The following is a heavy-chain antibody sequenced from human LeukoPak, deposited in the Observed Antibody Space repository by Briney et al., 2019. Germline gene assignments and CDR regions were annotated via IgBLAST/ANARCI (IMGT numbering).Heavy chain of an antibody. Sequence: SGGSLRLSCSASGFTFSDYALNWVRQALGKGLVWVSTINVGGATAYYADSVKGRFTTSRDTSKNTLYLYMNSLRAEDTALYYCCFGVLSSVFFDYWGQGTPVTVSS. CDR2: INVGGATA. V-gene: IGHV3-23*01. CDR3: CFGVLSSVFFDY. D-gene: IGHD3-3*01. J-gene: IGHJ4*02. CDR1: GFTFSDYA.